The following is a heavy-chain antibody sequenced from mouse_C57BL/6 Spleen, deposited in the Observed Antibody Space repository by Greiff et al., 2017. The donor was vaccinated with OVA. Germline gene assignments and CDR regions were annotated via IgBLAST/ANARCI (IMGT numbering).Heavy chain of an antibody. Sequence: EVQVVESGGDLVKPGGSLKLSCAASGFTFSSYGMSWVRQTPDKRLEWVATISSGGSYTYYPDSVKGRFTISRDNAKNTLYLQMSSLKAEDTAMYYCARHQRGQGYFDVWGTGTTVTVSS. D-gene: IGHD4-1*02. V-gene: IGHV5-6*01. CDR3: ARHQRGQGYFDV. J-gene: IGHJ1*03. CDR1: GFTFSSYG. CDR2: ISSGGSYT.